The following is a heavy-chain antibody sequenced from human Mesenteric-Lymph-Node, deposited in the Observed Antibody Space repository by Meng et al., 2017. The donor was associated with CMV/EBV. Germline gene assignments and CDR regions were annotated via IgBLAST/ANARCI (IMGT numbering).Heavy chain of an antibody. CDR1: GFNVRDKY. CDR2: IYRGDNT. D-gene: IGHD3-10*01. CDR3: TGDSVSNPNLDY. J-gene: IGHJ4*02. Sequence: EHLVGSGGGLVQPGGSLRLFCAASGFNVRDKYMSWVRQAPGKGLECVCIIYRGDNTYYIDSVKDRFTVSRDNSKNTMYLQMNSLRVEDTAVYYCTGDSVSNPNLDYWGQGTLVTVSS. V-gene: IGHV3-66*01.